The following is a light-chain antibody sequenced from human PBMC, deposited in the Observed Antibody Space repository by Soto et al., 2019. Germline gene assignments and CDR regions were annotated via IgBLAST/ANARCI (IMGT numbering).Light chain of an antibody. J-gene: IGLJ2*01. CDR3: SSYTTSNSVV. V-gene: IGLV2-18*02. CDR1: SSDFASYNR. Sequence: QSVLTQPPSVSGSPGQTVTISCTGTSSDFASYNRVSWYQQPPGTAPKLMIYEVSYRPSGVPDRFSGSKSGNTASLTISGLQAEDEADYYCSSYTTSNSVVIGGGTKLTVL. CDR2: EVS.